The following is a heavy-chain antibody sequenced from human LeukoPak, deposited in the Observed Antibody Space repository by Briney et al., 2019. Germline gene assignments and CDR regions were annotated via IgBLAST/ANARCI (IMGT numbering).Heavy chain of an antibody. J-gene: IGHJ6*03. V-gene: IGHV3-33*01. CDR1: GFTFSSYG. CDR2: IWYDGSNK. CDR3: ARNNVYGSGKSYYYYMDV. Sequence: PGRSLRLSCAASGFTFSSYGMHWVRQAPGKGLEGVAVIWYDGSNKYYGDSVKGRFTISRDNSKNTLYLQMNSLRAEDTAVYYCARNNVYGSGKSYYYYMDVWGKGTTVTVSS. D-gene: IGHD3-10*01.